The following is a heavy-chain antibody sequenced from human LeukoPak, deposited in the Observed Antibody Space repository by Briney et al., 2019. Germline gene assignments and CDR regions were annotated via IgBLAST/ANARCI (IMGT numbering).Heavy chain of an antibody. CDR3: ARSTRARYFDL. J-gene: IGHJ2*01. CDR1: GYTFTGYY. Sequence: SCKASGYTFTGYYMHWVRQAPGKGLEWVAYIRYDGSEKYYAESPKGRFTISRDNSKNTLYLQMNSLRAEDTALYYCARSTRARYFDLWGRGSLVTVSS. V-gene: IGHV3-30*02. CDR2: IRYDGSEK. D-gene: IGHD5-24*01.